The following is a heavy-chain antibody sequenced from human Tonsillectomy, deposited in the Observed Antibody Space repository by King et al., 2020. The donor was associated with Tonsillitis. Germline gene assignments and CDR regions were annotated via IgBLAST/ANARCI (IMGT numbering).Heavy chain of an antibody. V-gene: IGHV3-23*04. CDR3: AKWGAIKTGYHAPFDY. CDR2: ISGSGGST. J-gene: IGHJ4*02. CDR1: GFTFSSYA. D-gene: IGHD3-9*01. Sequence: VQLVESGGDLVQPGGSLRLSCAASGFTFSSYAMSWVRQAPGKGLEWVSAISGSGGSTYYADSVKGRFTISRDNSKNTLYLQMNSLRAEDTAVYYCAKWGAIKTGYHAPFDYWGQGTLVTVSS.